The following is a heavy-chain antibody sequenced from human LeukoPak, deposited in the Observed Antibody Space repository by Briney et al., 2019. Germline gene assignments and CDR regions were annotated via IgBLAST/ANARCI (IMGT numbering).Heavy chain of an antibody. V-gene: IGHV3-9*03. CDR1: GFTFDDYS. CDR3: ARGNGYSTSGYVDY. J-gene: IGHJ4*02. D-gene: IGHD6-13*01. Sequence: PGGSLRLSCAASGFTFDDYSMHWVRQAPGKGLGWVSGISWNSGSIVYADSVKGRFTISRDRTKNSLYLQMNSLRAEDMALYYCARGNGYSTSGYVDYWGQGTLVTVSS. CDR2: ISWNSGSI.